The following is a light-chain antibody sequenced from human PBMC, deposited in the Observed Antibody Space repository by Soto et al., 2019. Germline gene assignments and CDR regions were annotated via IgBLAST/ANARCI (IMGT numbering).Light chain of an antibody. J-gene: IGLJ1*01. CDR3: CSYAGSYTFV. CDR1: SSDVGGYDY. CDR2: DVT. Sequence: QSVLTQPRSVSGSPGQSVTISCTGTSSDVGGYDYVSWYQQHPGKAPKLMSYDVTKRPSGVPDRFSGSKSGNTASLTISGLQAEDEGDYHCCSYAGSYTFVFGNGTKLPV. V-gene: IGLV2-11*01.